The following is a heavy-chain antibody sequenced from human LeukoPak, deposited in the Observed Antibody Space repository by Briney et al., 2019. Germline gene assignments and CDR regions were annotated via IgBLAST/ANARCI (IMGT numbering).Heavy chain of an antibody. D-gene: IGHD3-22*01. CDR1: GFTFDDYA. Sequence: GGSLRLSCAASGFTFDDYAMHWVRQVPGKGLEWVSGISWNSGIIGYADSVKGRFTISRDNAKNSLYLQMNSLRAEDMALYYCAKAHRPYYDSSGYYDYWGQGTLVTVSS. CDR3: AKAHRPYYDSSGYYDY. V-gene: IGHV3-9*03. CDR2: ISWNSGII. J-gene: IGHJ4*02.